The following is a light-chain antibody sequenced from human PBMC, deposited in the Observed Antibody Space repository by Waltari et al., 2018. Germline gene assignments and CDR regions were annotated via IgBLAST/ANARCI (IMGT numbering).Light chain of an antibody. V-gene: IGLV2-11*01. Sequence: QAALTQPPSVSKPPGQSVPIPCTGTSGAGGAYNGASWYQQHPGTAPRLLIFDVNKRPSGVSDRFSGSKSGNTASLTISGLQAEDEADYYCCSYRSGTTWAFGGGTRVTVL. CDR1: SGAGGAYNG. CDR2: DVN. CDR3: CSYRSGTTWA. J-gene: IGLJ3*02.